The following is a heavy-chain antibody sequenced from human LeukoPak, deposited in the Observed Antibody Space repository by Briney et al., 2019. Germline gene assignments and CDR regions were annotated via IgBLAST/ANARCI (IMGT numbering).Heavy chain of an antibody. D-gene: IGHD6-13*01. V-gene: IGHV4-34*01. CDR2: INHSGST. Sequence: SETLSLTCTVSGGSISSYYWSWIRQPPGKGLECIGDINHSGSTNYNPSLKSRVTISVDTSKNQFSLKLSSVTAADTAVYYCARLPTQRTRYSSTIDYWGQGTLVTVSS. CDR1: GGSISSYY. J-gene: IGHJ4*02. CDR3: ARLPTQRTRYSSTIDY.